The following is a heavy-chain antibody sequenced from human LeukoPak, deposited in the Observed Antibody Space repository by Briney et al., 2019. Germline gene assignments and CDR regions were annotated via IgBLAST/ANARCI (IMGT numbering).Heavy chain of an antibody. CDR1: GYTFTSYA. J-gene: IGHJ4*02. CDR2: INAGNGNT. D-gene: IGHD3-9*01. V-gene: IGHV1-3*01. CDR3: ARSPLLRYFDWLSAHDSGGFDY. Sequence: EASVKVSCKASGYTFTSYAMHWVRQAPGQRLEWMGWINAGNGNTKYSQKFQGRVTITRDTSASTAYMELSSLRSEDTAVYYCARSPLLRYFDWLSAHDSGGFDYWGQGTLVTVSS.